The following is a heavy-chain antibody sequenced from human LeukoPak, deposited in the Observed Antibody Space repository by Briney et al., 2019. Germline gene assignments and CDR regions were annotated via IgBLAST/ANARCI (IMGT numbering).Heavy chain of an antibody. CDR3: ARVSEYYYFDY. J-gene: IGHJ4*02. CDR2: INPNSGDT. V-gene: IGHV1-2*02. D-gene: IGHD2/OR15-2a*01. CDR1: GYTFTDYF. Sequence: ASVKVSCKASGYTFTDYFMHWVRQAPGQGLEWMGWINPNSGDTNYAQNFQGRVTMTRDTSISTAHMELSRLRSDDTAVYYCARVSEYYYFDYWGQGTLVTVSS.